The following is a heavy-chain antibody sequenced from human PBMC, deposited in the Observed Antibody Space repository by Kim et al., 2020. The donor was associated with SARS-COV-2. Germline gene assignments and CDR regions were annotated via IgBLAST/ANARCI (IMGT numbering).Heavy chain of an antibody. Sequence: LESRVTISVDTSKNQFSLKLSSVTAADTAVYYCARVSLGSDYGDQNAFDIWGQGTMVTVSS. J-gene: IGHJ3*02. CDR3: ARVSLGSDYGDQNAFDI. D-gene: IGHD4-17*01. V-gene: IGHV4-59*01.